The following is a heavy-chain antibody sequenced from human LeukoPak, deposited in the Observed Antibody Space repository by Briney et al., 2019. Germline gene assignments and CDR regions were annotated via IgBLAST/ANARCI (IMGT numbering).Heavy chain of an antibody. CDR3: ARAAGDSYPYYYYYYGMDV. J-gene: IGHJ6*02. V-gene: IGHV4-34*01. CDR2: INESGST. CDR1: GGSFSGYY. D-gene: IGHD2-21*02. Sequence: SETLSLTCGVSGGSFSGYYWSWIRQSPGKGLEWIGEINESGSTDYNPSLMSRVTISLDTSKNQFSLKLSSMTAADTAVYYCARAAGDSYPYYYYYYGMDVWGQGTTVTVSS.